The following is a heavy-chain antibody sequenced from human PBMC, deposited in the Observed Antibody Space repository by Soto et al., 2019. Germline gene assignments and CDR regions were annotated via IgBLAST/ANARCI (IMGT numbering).Heavy chain of an antibody. D-gene: IGHD6-13*01. J-gene: IGHJ4*02. V-gene: IGHV4-39*01. CDR3: GGYRRGGGSQQLLDY. CDR1: GGSISSSSYY. Sequence: QLQLQESGPGLVKPSETLSLTCTVSGGSISSSSYYWGWIRQPPGKGLEWIGSIYYSGSTYYNPSLQIPFTIAVETSKKRFSLEWRSATAANTAVYFCGGYRRGGGSQQLLDYWGQGTLVTVSS. CDR2: IYYSGST.